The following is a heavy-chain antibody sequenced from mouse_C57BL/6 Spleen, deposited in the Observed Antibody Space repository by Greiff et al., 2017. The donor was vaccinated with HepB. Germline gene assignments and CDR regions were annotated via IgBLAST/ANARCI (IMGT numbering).Heavy chain of an antibody. D-gene: IGHD2-12*01. Sequence: VHVKQSGPELVKPGASVKIPCKASGYTFTDYNMDWVKQSHGKSLEWIGDINPNNGGTIYNQKFKGKATLTVDKSSSTAYMELRSLTSEDTAVYYCARRGTYYSSGNYFDYWGQGTTLTVSS. J-gene: IGHJ2*01. CDR2: INPNNGGT. CDR3: ARRGTYYSSGNYFDY. CDR1: GYTFTDYN. V-gene: IGHV1-18*01.